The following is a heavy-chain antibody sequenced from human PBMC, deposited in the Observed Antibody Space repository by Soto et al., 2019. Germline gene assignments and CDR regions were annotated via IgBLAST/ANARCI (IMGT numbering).Heavy chain of an antibody. J-gene: IGHJ4*02. V-gene: IGHV3-23*01. CDR3: ANRDTSMVTRYYYGMDVWGGNNFDFFD. Sequence: PGGSLRLSCAASGFRFSSHDMSWVRQAPGKGLEWVSAISGSGGNTYYADSVKGRFTISRDNSKNTLYLQMNSLRAEDTAVYYCANRDTSMVTRYYYGMDVWGGNNFDFFDWGQGALVTVSS. D-gene: IGHD5-18*01. CDR1: GFRFSSHD. CDR2: ISGSGGNT.